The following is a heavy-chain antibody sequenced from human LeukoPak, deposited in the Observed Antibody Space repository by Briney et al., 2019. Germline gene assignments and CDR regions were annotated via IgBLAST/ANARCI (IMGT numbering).Heavy chain of an antibody. CDR3: AREHLGVAAFDF. D-gene: IGHD6-19*01. CDR2: ISNSGSII. Sequence: PGGSLGLSCAASGFTFSDYYMTWIRQAPGKGLEWVSYISNSGSIIYYADSVKGRFTISRDNAKNSLYLQMNSLRVEDTAVYYCAREHLGVAAFDFWGQGTLVTVSS. V-gene: IGHV3-11*01. J-gene: IGHJ4*02. CDR1: GFTFSDYY.